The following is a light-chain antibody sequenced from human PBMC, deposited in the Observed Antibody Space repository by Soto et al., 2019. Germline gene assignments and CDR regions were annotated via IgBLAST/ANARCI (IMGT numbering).Light chain of an antibody. CDR3: QQSYDTPFT. CDR2: AVS. CDR1: QSISSY. J-gene: IGKJ3*01. Sequence: DIQMTQSPSSLSASVGDRVTITCRASQSISSYLNWYQQKPGKAPKLLMNAVSTLQSGVPSRFSGSGSGTDFTLTIGSLRPEDFATYFCQQSYDTPFTFGPGTKVDIK. V-gene: IGKV1-39*01.